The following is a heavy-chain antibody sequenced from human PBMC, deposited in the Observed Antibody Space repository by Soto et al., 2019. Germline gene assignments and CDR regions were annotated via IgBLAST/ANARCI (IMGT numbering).Heavy chain of an antibody. Sequence: WTWIRQPPGKGLEWIGEINHSGSTNYNPSLKSRLTISVDTSKNQFSLKVISVTAADTAVYYCARASGGMDVWGQGTTVTVSS. CDR3: ARASGGMDV. D-gene: IGHD6-19*01. V-gene: IGHV4-34*01. CDR2: INHSGST. J-gene: IGHJ6*02.